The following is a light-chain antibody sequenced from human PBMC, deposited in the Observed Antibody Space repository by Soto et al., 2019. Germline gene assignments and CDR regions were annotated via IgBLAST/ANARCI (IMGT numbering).Light chain of an antibody. V-gene: IGLV2-14*02. Sequence: QSVLTQPASVSGSPGQSITISCTGTSSDVGSYNLVSWYQQHPGKAPKLMIYEVSNRPSGVSNRFSGSKSGNTASLTISGLQAEDEADYYCSSYTGSSTLLFGSGTKVTVL. CDR2: EVS. CDR1: SSDVGSYNL. CDR3: SSYTGSSTLL. J-gene: IGLJ1*01.